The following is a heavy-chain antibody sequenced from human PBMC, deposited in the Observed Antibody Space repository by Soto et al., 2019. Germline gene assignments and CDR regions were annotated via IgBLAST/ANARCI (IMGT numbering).Heavy chain of an antibody. J-gene: IGHJ5*02. CDR1: GGSISSYY. CDR2: IYTSGST. Sequence: SETLSLTCTVSGGSISSYYCSWIRQPAGKGLQWIGHIYTSGSTNYNPSLKSRVTMSVDTSKNQFSLRLSSVTAADTAVYYCARGKYCSSTSCSIFDPWGQGTLVTVSS. D-gene: IGHD2-2*01. CDR3: ARGKYCSSTSCSIFDP. V-gene: IGHV4-4*07.